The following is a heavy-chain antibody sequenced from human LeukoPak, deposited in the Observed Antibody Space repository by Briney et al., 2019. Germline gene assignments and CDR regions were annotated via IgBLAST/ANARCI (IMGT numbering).Heavy chain of an antibody. V-gene: IGHV1-2*02. J-gene: IGHJ4*02. CDR1: GYTFTGYY. CDR2: INPNSGGT. Sequence: ASVKVSCKASGYTFTGYYMHWVRQAPGQGLEWMGWINPNSGGTNYAQKFQGRVTMTRDTSISTAYMELSRLRSDDTAVYYCARDEIGIAVAGTDYWGQGTLVTVTS. CDR3: ARDEIGIAVAGTDY. D-gene: IGHD6-19*01.